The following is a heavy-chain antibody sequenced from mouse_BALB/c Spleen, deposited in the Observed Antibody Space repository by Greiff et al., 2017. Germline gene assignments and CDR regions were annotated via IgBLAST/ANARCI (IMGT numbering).Heavy chain of an antibody. CDR3: ARFYYGYDVDY. D-gene: IGHD2-2*01. CDR2: IDPANGNT. V-gene: IGHV14-3*02. Sequence: EVQLQQSGAELVKPGASVKLSCTASGFNIKDTYMHWVKQRPEQGLEWIGRIDPANGNTKYDPKFQGKATITADTSSNTAYLKLSSLTSEDTAVDYCARFYYGYDVDYWGQGTTLTVSS. CDR1: GFNIKDTY. J-gene: IGHJ2*01.